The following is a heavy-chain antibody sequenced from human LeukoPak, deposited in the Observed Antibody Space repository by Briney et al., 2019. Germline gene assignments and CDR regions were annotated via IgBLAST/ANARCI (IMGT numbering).Heavy chain of an antibody. CDR2: INHSGST. Sequence: KASETLSLTCAVYGGSFSGYYWSWIRQPPGKGLEWIGEINHSGSTNYNPSLKSRVTISVDTSKNQFSLKLSSVTAADTAVYYCARAPPQIDAFDIWGQGTMVTVSP. CDR3: ARAPPQIDAFDI. J-gene: IGHJ3*02. CDR1: GGSFSGYY. V-gene: IGHV4-34*01.